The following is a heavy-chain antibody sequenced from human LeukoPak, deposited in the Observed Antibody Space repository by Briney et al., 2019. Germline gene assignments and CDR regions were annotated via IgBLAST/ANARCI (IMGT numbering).Heavy chain of an antibody. CDR2: IRSSGDVA. CDR1: GFSFSNSV. Sequence: GGSLRLSCAASGFSFSNSVVHWVRQAPGKGLEWVAGIRSSGDVAYYADSVQGRFAISRDNSRNTLYLQMNSLRAEDTAVYYCAKEHGGNCQNPGCDFDSWGQGTLVTASS. CDR3: AKEHGGNCQNPGCDFDS. D-gene: IGHD4-23*01. V-gene: IGHV3-23*01. J-gene: IGHJ4*02.